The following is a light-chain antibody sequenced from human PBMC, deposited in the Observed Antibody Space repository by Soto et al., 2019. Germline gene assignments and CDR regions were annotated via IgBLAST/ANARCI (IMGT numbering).Light chain of an antibody. CDR2: GAS. V-gene: IGKV3-15*01. J-gene: IGKJ1*01. CDR1: QSVSTN. CDR3: QQYNNWPGT. Sequence: EIEMTQSPSTLSVSPGERVTLSCRASQSVSTNLAWYQHKPGQAPRLLISGASTRATGLPARFSGSGSGTEFTLTISSLQSEDFAVYYCQQYNNWPGTFGQGTKVDIK.